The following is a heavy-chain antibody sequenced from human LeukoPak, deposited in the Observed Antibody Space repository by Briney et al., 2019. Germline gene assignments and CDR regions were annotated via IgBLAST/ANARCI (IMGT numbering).Heavy chain of an antibody. V-gene: IGHV3-15*01. Sequence: GGSLRLSCTASGFTFSGAWMTWVRQAPGKGLEWVGRIKRKSDGETTDYAAPVKGRFTISRDDSKNTLYLQMNSLKSEDTAVYYCTTELDVRPNHYWGQGTLVTVSS. CDR3: TTELDVRPNHY. CDR1: GFTFSGAW. J-gene: IGHJ4*02. CDR2: IKRKSDGETT. D-gene: IGHD1-14*01.